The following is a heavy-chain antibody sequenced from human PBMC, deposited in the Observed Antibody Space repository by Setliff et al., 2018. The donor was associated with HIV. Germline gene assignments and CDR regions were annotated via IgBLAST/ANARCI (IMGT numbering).Heavy chain of an antibody. CDR1: GFTLSDQY. D-gene: IGHD6-19*01. CDR3: ARQGWSSGFFDY. Sequence: GSLRLSCAASGFTLSDQYMDWVRQAPGKGLEWVSSISRSSSYMYYADSVKGRFTISRDYAKNSLYLQINSLRAEDTAVYYCARQGWSSGFFDYWGQGTLVTVSS. V-gene: IGHV3-21*01. CDR2: ISRSSSYM. J-gene: IGHJ4*02.